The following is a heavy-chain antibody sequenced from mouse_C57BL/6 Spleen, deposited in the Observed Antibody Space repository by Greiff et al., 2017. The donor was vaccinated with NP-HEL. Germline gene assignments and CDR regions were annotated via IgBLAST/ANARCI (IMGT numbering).Heavy chain of an antibody. CDR1: GYTFTSYW. Sequence: VQLQQPGAELVMPGASVKLSCKASGYTFTSYWMHWVKQRPGQGPEWIGEIDPSDSYTNYNQKFKGKSTLTVDKSSSTAYMQLSSLTSEDSAVYYCARLGYYGSGDYWGQGTTLTVSS. CDR3: ARLGYYGSGDY. J-gene: IGHJ2*01. D-gene: IGHD1-1*01. CDR2: IDPSDSYT. V-gene: IGHV1-69*01.